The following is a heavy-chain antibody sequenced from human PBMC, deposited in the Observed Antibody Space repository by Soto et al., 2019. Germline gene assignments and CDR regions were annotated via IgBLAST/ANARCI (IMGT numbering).Heavy chain of an antibody. D-gene: IGHD3-3*01. CDR2: IYYSGST. CDR1: GGSISSSSYY. Sequence: SETLSLTCTVSGGSISSSSYYWGWIRQPPGKGLEWIGSIYYSGSTYYNPSLKSRVTISVDTSKNQFSLKLSSVTAADTAVYYCARQYGVEFDPWGQGTLVTVSS. J-gene: IGHJ5*02. V-gene: IGHV4-39*01. CDR3: ARQYGVEFDP.